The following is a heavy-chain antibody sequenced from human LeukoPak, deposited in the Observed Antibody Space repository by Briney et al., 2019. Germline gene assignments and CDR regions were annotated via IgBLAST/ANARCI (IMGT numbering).Heavy chain of an antibody. Sequence: GGSLRLSCAASGFTFSSYSMNWVRQAPGKGLEWVSSISSSSSYIYYADSVKGQFTISRDNAKNSLYLQMNSLRAEDTAVYYCARDQDYDILTGYYHYVFDIWGQGTMVTVSS. CDR1: GFTFSSYS. CDR3: ARDQDYDILTGYYHYVFDI. J-gene: IGHJ3*02. D-gene: IGHD3-9*01. V-gene: IGHV3-21*01. CDR2: ISSSSSYI.